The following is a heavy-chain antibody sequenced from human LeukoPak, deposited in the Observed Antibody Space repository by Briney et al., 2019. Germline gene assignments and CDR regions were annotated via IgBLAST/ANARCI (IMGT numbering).Heavy chain of an antibody. CDR3: ARGVVVVGATGGKVYYYYMDV. Sequence: SETLSLTCTVSGYSMSSGYYWGWIRQPPERGLEWIGSMYHTGSTYYNPSLKSRVTISVDTSKNQFSLKLSSVTAADTAVYYCARGVVVVGATGGKVYYYYMDVWGKGTTVTISS. CDR1: GYSMSSGYY. CDR2: MYHTGST. J-gene: IGHJ6*03. D-gene: IGHD1-26*01. V-gene: IGHV4-38-2*02.